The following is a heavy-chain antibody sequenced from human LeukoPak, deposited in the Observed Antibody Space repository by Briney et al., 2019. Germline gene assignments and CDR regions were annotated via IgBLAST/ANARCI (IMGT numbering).Heavy chain of an antibody. CDR2: ISSSSSYI. V-gene: IGHV3-21*01. CDR3: ARVAGSDAFDI. D-gene: IGHD3-10*01. CDR1: GFTFSSYS. Sequence: GGSLRLSCAASGFTFSSYSMNWVRQAPGKGLEWVLSISSSSSYIYYADSVKGRFTISRDNAKNSLYLQMNSLRAEDTAVYYCARVAGSDAFDIWGQGTMVTVSS. J-gene: IGHJ3*02.